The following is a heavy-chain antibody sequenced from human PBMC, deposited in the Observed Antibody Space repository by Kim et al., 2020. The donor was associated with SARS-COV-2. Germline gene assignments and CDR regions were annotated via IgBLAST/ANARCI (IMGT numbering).Heavy chain of an antibody. CDR3: AKDLYQLLSDYYYGMDV. CDR1: GFTFSSYG. V-gene: IGHV3-30*18. D-gene: IGHD2-2*01. CDR2: ISYDGSNK. Sequence: GGSLRLSCAASGFTFSSYGMHWVRQAPGKGLEWVAVISYDGSNKYYADSVKGRFTISRDNSKNTLYLQMNSLRAEDTAVYYCAKDLYQLLSDYYYGMDVWGQGTTVTVSS. J-gene: IGHJ6*02.